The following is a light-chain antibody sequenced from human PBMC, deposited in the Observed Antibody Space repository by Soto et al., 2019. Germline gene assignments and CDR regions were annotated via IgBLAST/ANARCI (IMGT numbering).Light chain of an antibody. V-gene: IGKV1-5*01. CDR1: QNINNW. J-gene: IGKJ4*01. CDR3: QESYSSPAVS. CDR2: DAS. Sequence: GDRVTITCRASQNINNWIAWYQQKPGKAPKFLIYDASTLESGVPSRFSGSGSGTEFTLTISTLQAEDFATYFCQESYSSPAVSFGGGTKVDIK.